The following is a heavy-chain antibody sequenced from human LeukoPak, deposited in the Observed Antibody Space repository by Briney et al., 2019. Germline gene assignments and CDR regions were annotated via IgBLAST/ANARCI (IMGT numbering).Heavy chain of an antibody. CDR1: GGSVSSGSYY. Sequence: KTSETLSLTCTVSGGSVSSGSYYWSWIRQPPGKGLEWIGYVYYSGSTNYNPSLKSRVTISVDTSKNQFSLKLSSVTAADTAVYYCARARRTDYWGQGTLVTVSS. J-gene: IGHJ4*02. V-gene: IGHV4-61*01. CDR3: ARARRTDY. CDR2: VYYSGST.